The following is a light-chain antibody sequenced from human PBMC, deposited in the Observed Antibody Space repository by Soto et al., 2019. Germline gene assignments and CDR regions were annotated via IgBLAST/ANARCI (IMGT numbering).Light chain of an antibody. CDR3: CSYSASDNLGV. CDR2: EVS. V-gene: IGLV2-8*01. CDR1: SSDVGGYNY. Sequence: QSALTQPPSASGSPGQSVTISCIGTSSDVGGYNYVSWYQQHPGKAPKLMIYEVSKRPSGVPDRFSGSKSGNTASLTVSGLEAEDEADYYCCSYSASDNLGVFGGGTKLTV. J-gene: IGLJ2*01.